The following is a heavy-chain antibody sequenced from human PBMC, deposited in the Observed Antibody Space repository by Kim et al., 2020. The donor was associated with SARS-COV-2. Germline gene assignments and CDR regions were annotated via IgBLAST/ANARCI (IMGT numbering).Heavy chain of an antibody. CDR1: GGSISSSSYY. D-gene: IGHD3-3*01. V-gene: IGHV4-39*01. CDR3: ARQKETGITIFGVVIWGYYFDY. Sequence: SETLSLTCTVSGGSISSSSYYWGWIRQPPGKGLEWIGSIYYSGSTYYNPSLKSRVTISVDTSKNQFSLKLSSVTAADTAMYYCARQKETGITIFGVVIWGYYFDYWGQGTLVTVSS. J-gene: IGHJ4*02. CDR2: IYYSGST.